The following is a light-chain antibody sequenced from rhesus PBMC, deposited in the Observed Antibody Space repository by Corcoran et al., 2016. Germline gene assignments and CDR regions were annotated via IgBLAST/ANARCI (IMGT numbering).Light chain of an antibody. CDR1: QGINNY. CDR2: YAS. CDR3: QQYYNFPLT. V-gene: IGKV1-66*01. J-gene: IGKJ4*01. Sequence: DIQMTQSPSSLSASVGDRVTITCRASQGINNYLSWYQQKPGKDPKSLGYYASNLEAGIPSRFMGGKYGADYTLTISILRPEDIGTYYCQQYYNFPLTFGGGTKVEVK.